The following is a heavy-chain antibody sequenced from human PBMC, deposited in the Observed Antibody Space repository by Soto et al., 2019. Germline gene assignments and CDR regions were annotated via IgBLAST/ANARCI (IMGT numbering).Heavy chain of an antibody. D-gene: IGHD3-9*01. J-gene: IGHJ4*02. V-gene: IGHV4-59*05. CDR1: DGSISANY. Sequence: SETMSLTCTVSDGSISANYWTWIRQPPGKGLEWIGSVYYDGTTYYNPSLRSRVTISVDTSKNQFSLKMSSVTAADTAAYYCAYFDWLPYWGQGTLVTVSS. CDR2: VYYDGTT. CDR3: AYFDWLPY.